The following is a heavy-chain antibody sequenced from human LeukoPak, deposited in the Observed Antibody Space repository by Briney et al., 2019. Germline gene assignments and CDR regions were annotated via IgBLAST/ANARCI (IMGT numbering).Heavy chain of an antibody. D-gene: IGHD3-22*01. CDR1: GGSISSYY. CDR3: ARLTPRDSSGYYSGYFQH. Sequence: SETLSLTCTVSGGSISSYYWSWIRQPPGKGLEWIGYIYTSGSTNYNPSLKSRVTISVDTSKNQFSLKLNSVTAADTAVCYCARLTPRDSSGYYSGYFQHWGQGTLVTVSS. V-gene: IGHV4-4*09. J-gene: IGHJ1*01. CDR2: IYTSGST.